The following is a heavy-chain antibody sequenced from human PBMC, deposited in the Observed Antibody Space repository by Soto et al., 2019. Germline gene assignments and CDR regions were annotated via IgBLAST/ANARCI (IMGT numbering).Heavy chain of an antibody. Sequence: SETLSLTCAVYGGSFSGYYWSWIRQPPGKGLEWIGEINHSGSTNYNPSLKSRVTISVDTSKNQFSLKLSSVTAADTAVYYCARGVPIAVAGAFDYWGQGTLVTVSS. J-gene: IGHJ4*02. D-gene: IGHD6-19*01. CDR3: ARGVPIAVAGAFDY. CDR1: GGSFSGYY. CDR2: INHSGST. V-gene: IGHV4-34*01.